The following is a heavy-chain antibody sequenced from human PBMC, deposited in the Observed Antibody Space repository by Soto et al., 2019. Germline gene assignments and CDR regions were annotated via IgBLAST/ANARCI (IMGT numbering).Heavy chain of an antibody. Sequence: QVQLVESGGGLVKPGGSLRLSCAASGFIFSDYYMSWIRQTPGKGLEWIAYISSGGGTIHYADSVKGRFAISRDNAKNVLYLQMNSLRVEDTAVYYCAKDPDATGFYSDSWGQGTQVSVSS. CDR1: GFIFSDYY. CDR2: ISSGGGTI. J-gene: IGHJ4*02. V-gene: IGHV3-11*01. CDR3: AKDPDATGFYSDS. D-gene: IGHD4-4*01.